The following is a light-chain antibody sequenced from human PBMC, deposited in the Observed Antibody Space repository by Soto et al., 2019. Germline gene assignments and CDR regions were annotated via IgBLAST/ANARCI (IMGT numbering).Light chain of an antibody. CDR1: QSVSSN. CDR3: QQYFSYSPYT. Sequence: EILMTQSPVTLSVSPGERATLSCRASQSVSSNLAWYQQKPGQAPSLLIYGAFTRATGIPARFSGTGSGTEFTLTISSLQSEDFATYYCQQYFSYSPYTFGQGTKLEIK. J-gene: IGKJ2*01. V-gene: IGKV3-15*01. CDR2: GAF.